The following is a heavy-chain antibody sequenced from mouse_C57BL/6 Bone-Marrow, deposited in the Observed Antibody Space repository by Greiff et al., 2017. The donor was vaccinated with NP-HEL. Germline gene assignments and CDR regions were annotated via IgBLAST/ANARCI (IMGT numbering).Heavy chain of an antibody. CDR2: IHPSDSDT. D-gene: IGHD1-1*01. CDR3: ASITTVVATDRYFDV. J-gene: IGHJ1*01. CDR1: GYTFTSYW. V-gene: IGHV1-74*01. Sequence: VQLQQPGAELVKPGASVKVSCKASGYTFTSYWMHWVKQRPGQGLEWIGRIHPSDSDTNYNQKFKGKATLTVDKSSSTAYMQLSSLTSEDSAVYYCASITTVVATDRYFDVWGPGTTVTVSS.